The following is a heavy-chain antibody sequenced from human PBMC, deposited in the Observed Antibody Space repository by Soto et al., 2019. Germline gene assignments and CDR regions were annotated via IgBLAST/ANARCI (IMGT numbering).Heavy chain of an antibody. CDR2: IYTSGST. D-gene: IGHD3-10*01. J-gene: IGHJ5*02. V-gene: IGHV4-4*07. CDR3: ARDYYYGSGRMGWFDP. Sequence: QVQLQESGPGLVKPSETLSLTCTVSGGSISSYYWSWIRQPAGKGLEWIGRIYTSGSTNYNPSLKSRVTRSVDTAKNQFSLKLSSVTAADTAVYYCARDYYYGSGRMGWFDPWGQGTLVTVSS. CDR1: GGSISSYY.